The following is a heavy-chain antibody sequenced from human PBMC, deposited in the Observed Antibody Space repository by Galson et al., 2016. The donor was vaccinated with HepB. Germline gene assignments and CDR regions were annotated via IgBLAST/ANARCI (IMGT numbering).Heavy chain of an antibody. Sequence: SLRLSCAGSGFLFRGYGMHWVRQAPGKGLEWVAHIAHSGGTAYNTDSVRGRFTISRDNAKNSLYLQMSSLRDEDTAVYFCARGPAGLLDYWGQGTLVTVSS. CDR2: IAHSGGTA. V-gene: IGHV3-30*03. J-gene: IGHJ4*02. D-gene: IGHD2/OR15-2a*01. CDR1: GFLFRGYG. CDR3: ARGPAGLLDY.